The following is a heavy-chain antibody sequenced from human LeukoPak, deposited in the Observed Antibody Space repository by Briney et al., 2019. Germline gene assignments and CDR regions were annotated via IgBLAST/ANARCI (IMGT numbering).Heavy chain of an antibody. CDR2: IYSGGST. CDR1: GFTVSSNY. V-gene: IGHV3-66*02. D-gene: IGHD2-2*01. J-gene: IGHJ5*02. Sequence: GGSLRLSCAASGFTVSSNYMSWVRQAPGKGLEWVSVIYSGGSTYCADSVKGRFIISRDSSKNTLYLQMNSLRAEDTAVYYCARDAAYCSSTSCFAAWFDPWGQGTLVTVSS. CDR3: ARDAAYCSSTSCFAAWFDP.